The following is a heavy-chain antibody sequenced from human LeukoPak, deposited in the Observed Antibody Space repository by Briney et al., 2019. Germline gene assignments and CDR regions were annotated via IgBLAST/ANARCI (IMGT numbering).Heavy chain of an antibody. CDR3: ASYSGTYSAFEI. Sequence: SETLSLTCTASGDSITNSNYYWGWVRQSPGRGLEWLGNIFYNGGPYYNPSFKSRVAISVDTSKNHSSLTLNAVTAADTAVYHCASYSGTYSAFEIWGQGTPVTVSS. J-gene: IGHJ3*02. CDR2: IFYNGGP. V-gene: IGHV4-39*07. D-gene: IGHD1-26*01. CDR1: GDSITNSNYY.